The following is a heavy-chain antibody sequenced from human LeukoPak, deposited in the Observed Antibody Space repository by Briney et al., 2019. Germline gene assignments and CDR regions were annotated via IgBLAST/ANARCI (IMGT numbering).Heavy chain of an antibody. V-gene: IGHV1-18*01. CDR3: ARGSMVPYFDY. D-gene: IGHD4/OR15-4a*01. CDR1: GYTFSTYG. CDR2: ISAYNGNT. Sequence: GASVEVSCKTSGYTFSTYGIAWVRQAPGQGLEWMGWISAYNGNTNYAPNLQGRVTMTTDTSTSTAYMELRSLRSDDTAVYYCARGSMVPYFDYWGQGTLVTVSS. J-gene: IGHJ4*02.